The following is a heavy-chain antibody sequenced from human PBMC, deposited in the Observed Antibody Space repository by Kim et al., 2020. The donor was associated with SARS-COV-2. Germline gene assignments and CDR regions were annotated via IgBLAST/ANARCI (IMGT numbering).Heavy chain of an antibody. D-gene: IGHD5-18*01. Sequence: GGSLRLSCAASGFTFSSYSMNWVRQAPGKGLEWVSSISSSSSYIYYADSVKGRFTISRDNAKNSLYLQMNSLRAEDTAVYYCARGHTAMGKGLSQGYWGQGTLVTVSS. V-gene: IGHV3-21*01. CDR2: ISSSSSYI. CDR1: GFTFSSYS. J-gene: IGHJ4*02. CDR3: ARGHTAMGKGLSQGY.